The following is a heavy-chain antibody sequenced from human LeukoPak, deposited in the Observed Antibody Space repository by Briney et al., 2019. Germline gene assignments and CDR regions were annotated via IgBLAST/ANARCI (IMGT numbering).Heavy chain of an antibody. V-gene: IGHV4-61*05. CDR3: GSYYYGSGTYSIDH. J-gene: IGHJ4*02. Sequence: KTSETLSLTCSVSAGSISTSSFYWSWIRQPPGKGLEWMGYIYYSGSTNYNPSLKSRVTISVDTSKNQFSLKLSSVTAADTAVYYCGSYYYGSGTYSIDHWGQGTLVTVSS. CDR2: IYYSGST. CDR1: AGSISTSSFY. D-gene: IGHD3-10*01.